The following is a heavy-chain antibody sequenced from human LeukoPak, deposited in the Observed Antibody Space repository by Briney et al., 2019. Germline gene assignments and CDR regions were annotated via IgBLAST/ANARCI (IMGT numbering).Heavy chain of an antibody. J-gene: IGHJ4*02. Sequence: PGRSLRLSCAASGFTFSSYWMSWVRQAPGKGLEWVANIKQDGSEKYYVDSVKGRFTISRDNAKNSLYLQMNSLRAEDTAVYYCAREGGGRSLDYWGQGTLVTVSS. V-gene: IGHV3-7*01. D-gene: IGHD3-16*01. CDR1: GFTFSSYW. CDR2: IKQDGSEK. CDR3: AREGGGRSLDY.